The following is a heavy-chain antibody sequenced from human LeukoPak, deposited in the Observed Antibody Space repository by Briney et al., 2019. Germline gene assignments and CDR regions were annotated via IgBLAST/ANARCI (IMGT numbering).Heavy chain of an antibody. D-gene: IGHD1-26*01. CDR3: ARENSGSYYWDY. Sequence: GGSLRLSCAASGFTVSSNYMSWVRQAPGKGLEWVSVIYSGGSTYYADSVKGRFTISRDNSKNTLYLQMNSLRAEDTAVYYCARENSGSYYWDYWGQGTLVTVSS. V-gene: IGHV3-53*01. CDR1: GFTVSSNY. CDR2: IYSGGST. J-gene: IGHJ4*02.